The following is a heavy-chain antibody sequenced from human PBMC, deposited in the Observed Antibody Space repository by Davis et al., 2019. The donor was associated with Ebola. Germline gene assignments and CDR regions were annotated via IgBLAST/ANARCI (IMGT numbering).Heavy chain of an antibody. J-gene: IGHJ6*04. CDR3: ARRGGGYNYYYGMDV. CDR1: GGSITSSGYY. V-gene: IGHV4-39*01. Sequence: MPSETLSLTCTVSGGSITSSGYYWDWIRQSPGKGLEWIGSIYYSGNTYYTPSLKSRVTISVDTSKNQFSLRLSSVTAEDTAVYYCARRGGGYNYYYGMDVWGKGTTVTVSS. CDR2: IYYSGNT. D-gene: IGHD4-23*01.